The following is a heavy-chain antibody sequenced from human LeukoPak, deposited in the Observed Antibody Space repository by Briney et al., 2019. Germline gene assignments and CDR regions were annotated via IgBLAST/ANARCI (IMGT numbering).Heavy chain of an antibody. CDR2: ISGSGGST. V-gene: IGHV3-23*01. D-gene: IGHD2-2*01. CDR1: GFTFSGYA. J-gene: IGHJ4*02. CDR3: AKEGYCSSTSCKPTDY. Sequence: GGSLRLSCAASGFTFSGYAMSWVRQAPGKGLECVSAISGSGGSTYYADSVKGRFTISRDNSKNTLYLQMNSLRAEDTAVYYCAKEGYCSSTSCKPTDYWGQGTLVTVSS.